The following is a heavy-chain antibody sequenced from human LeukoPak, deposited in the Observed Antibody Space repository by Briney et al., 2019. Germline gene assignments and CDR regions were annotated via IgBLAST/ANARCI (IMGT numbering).Heavy chain of an antibody. J-gene: IGHJ6*03. Sequence: ASVKVSCKASGYTFTDYYMHWVRQAPGQGLEWMGWINPNSGGTNYAQKFQGRVTMTRDTSISTAYMELSRLRSDGTAVYYCARDGAYDYVWGSYHYMDVWGKGTTVTVSS. CDR3: ARDGAYDYVWGSYHYMDV. CDR2: INPNSGGT. CDR1: GYTFTDYY. V-gene: IGHV1-2*02. D-gene: IGHD3-16*01.